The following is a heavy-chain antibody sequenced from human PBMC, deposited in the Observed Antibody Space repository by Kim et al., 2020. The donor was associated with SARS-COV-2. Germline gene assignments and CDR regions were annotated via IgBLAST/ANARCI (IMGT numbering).Heavy chain of an antibody. J-gene: IGHJ4*02. Sequence: SETLSLTCTVSGDSISNYHWSWIRQPPGKGLEWIGYIYYRGNTNYNPSLKSRVAISQETSKNQFSLTLTSVTAADTAVYYCARAPIWGIYRYMPCENWGQGTLVTVSS. V-gene: IGHV4-59*13. CDR3: ARAPIWGIYRYMPCEN. CDR2: IYYRGNT. D-gene: IGHD3-16*02. CDR1: GDSISNYH.